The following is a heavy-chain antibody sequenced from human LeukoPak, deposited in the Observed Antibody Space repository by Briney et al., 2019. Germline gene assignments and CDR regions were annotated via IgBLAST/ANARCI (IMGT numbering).Heavy chain of an antibody. CDR1: GGSISSYY. V-gene: IGHV4-59*01. Sequence: SETLFLTCTVSGGSISSYYWSWIRQPPGKGLEWIGYIYYSGSTNYNPSLKSRVTISVDTSKNQFSLKLSSVTAADTAVYYCARDRHNYYDSSGYYTGHWFDPWGQGTLVTVSS. CDR3: ARDRHNYYDSSGYYTGHWFDP. CDR2: IYYSGST. J-gene: IGHJ5*02. D-gene: IGHD3-22*01.